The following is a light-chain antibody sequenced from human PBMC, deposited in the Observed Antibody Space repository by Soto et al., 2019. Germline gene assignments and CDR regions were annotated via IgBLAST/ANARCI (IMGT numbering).Light chain of an antibody. CDR2: VAS. CDR1: QSSSRY. V-gene: IGKV1-39*01. Sequence: DIQMTQSPSSLSASVGDRVTITCRASQSSSRYLNWYQQKAGKAPKLLIYVASSLQSGVPSRFSGSGSGTDFTLTISSLQPEDSATYYCLQDINYPWTFGQGTKVDIK. CDR3: LQDINYPWT. J-gene: IGKJ1*01.